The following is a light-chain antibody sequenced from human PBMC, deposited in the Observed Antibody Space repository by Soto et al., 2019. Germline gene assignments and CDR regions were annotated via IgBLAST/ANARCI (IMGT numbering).Light chain of an antibody. CDR2: EVA. J-gene: IGLJ2*01. CDR3: SSYATSGTNVI. CDR1: MRDVGAYNL. V-gene: IGLV2-14*03. Sequence: QSVLTQPASVSGSAGQSITISCSGTMRDVGAYNLVSWYQQHPGTAPKLLIYEVADRPSGVSDRFSGSKSGNTASLTISALQAEDEAVYYCSSYATSGTNVIFGGGTKLTVL.